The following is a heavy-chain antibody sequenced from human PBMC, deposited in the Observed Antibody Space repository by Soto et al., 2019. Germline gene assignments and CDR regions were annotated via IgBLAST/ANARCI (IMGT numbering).Heavy chain of an antibody. Sequence: EVQMVETGGGLSQPGGSLRLSCAVSGFIVSSKYMTWVRQAPGKGLECVSVIYTGGSTHYADSARGRFTISRDSSKNTLYLQMNSLRAEDAAVYYCPTYTGYGMDVWGQGTTVTVSS. CDR3: PTYTGYGMDV. V-gene: IGHV3-53*02. D-gene: IGHD3-16*01. CDR2: IYTGGST. J-gene: IGHJ6*02. CDR1: GFIVSSKY.